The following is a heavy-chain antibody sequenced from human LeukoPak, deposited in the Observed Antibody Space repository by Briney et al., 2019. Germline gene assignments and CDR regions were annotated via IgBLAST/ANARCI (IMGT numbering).Heavy chain of an antibody. CDR2: IIASSATK. V-gene: IGHV3-23*01. Sequence: PGGSLRLSCETSGFIFSHYGMNWVRQAPGKGLEWVSGIIASSATKYYADSVKGRFAISRDNSQNTVYLEMNSLRAEDTAVYYCARDDNWLQFGCWGQGTLVTVSP. CDR3: ARDDNWLQFGC. D-gene: IGHD5-24*01. J-gene: IGHJ4*02. CDR1: GFIFSHYG.